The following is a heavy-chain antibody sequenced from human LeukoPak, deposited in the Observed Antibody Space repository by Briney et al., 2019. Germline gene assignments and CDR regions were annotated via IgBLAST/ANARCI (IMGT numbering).Heavy chain of an antibody. CDR1: GCTLSSYS. CDR3: SSVGDRHRVSHFDY. CDR2: ISSSSTTV. Sequence: PGGSLRLSCKASGCTLSSYSRHWVRQAPGKGLEWLAYISSSSTTVYYADSVTGRFTVSIDNAKNALYLQMNSLRDADTAVYYFSSVGDRHRVSHFDYWGEGTLVTVYS. V-gene: IGHV3-48*02. D-gene: IGHD3-3*01. J-gene: IGHJ4*02.